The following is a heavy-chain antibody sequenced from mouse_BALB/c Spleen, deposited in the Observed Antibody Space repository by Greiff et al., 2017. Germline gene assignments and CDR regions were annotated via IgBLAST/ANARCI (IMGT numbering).Heavy chain of an antibody. J-gene: IGHJ3*01. CDR2: IYPGDGST. CDR1: GYTFTSYY. D-gene: IGHD1-1*01. Sequence: QVQLQQSGPELVKPGASVKMSCKASGYTFTSYYIHWVKQRPGQGLEWIGWIYPGDGSTKYNEKFKGKTTLTADKSSSTAYMLLSSLTSEDSAIYFCAREGSSLFAYWGQGTLVTVSA. V-gene: IGHV1S56*01. CDR3: AREGSSLFAY.